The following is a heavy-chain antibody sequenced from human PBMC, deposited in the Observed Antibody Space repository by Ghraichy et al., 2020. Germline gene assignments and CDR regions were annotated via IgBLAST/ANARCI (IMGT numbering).Heavy chain of an antibody. CDR3: ARQVVVVPAAAWFDP. Sequence: QTLSLTCTVSGGSISSSSYYWGWIRQPPGKGLEWIGSIYYSGSTYYNPSLKSRVTISVDTSKNQFSLKLSSVTAADTAVYYCARQVVVVPAAAWFDPWGQGTLVTVSS. CDR2: IYYSGST. V-gene: IGHV4-39*01. J-gene: IGHJ5*02. D-gene: IGHD2-2*01. CDR1: GGSISSSSYY.